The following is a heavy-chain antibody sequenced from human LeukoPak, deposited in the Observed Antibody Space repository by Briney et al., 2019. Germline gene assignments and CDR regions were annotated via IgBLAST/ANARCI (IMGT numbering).Heavy chain of an antibody. CDR1: GFTFSSYE. CDR3: ARDGDSSGYPPGYFDY. D-gene: IGHD3-22*01. V-gene: IGHV3-48*03. CDR2: ISSSGSTI. J-gene: IGHJ4*02. Sequence: GGSLRLSCAASGFTFSSYEMNWVRQAPGKGLEWVSYISSSGSTIYYADSVKGRFTISRDNAKNSLYLQMNSLRAEDTAVYYCARDGDSSGYPPGYFDYWGQGALVTVSS.